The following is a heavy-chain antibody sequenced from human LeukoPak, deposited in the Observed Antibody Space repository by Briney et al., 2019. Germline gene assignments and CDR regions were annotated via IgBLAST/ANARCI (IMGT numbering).Heavy chain of an antibody. CDR3: TRDRIVVVAALVANDAFDI. D-gene: IGHD2-15*01. CDR1: GFTFSSYS. J-gene: IGHJ3*02. V-gene: IGHV3-21*03. Sequence: PGGPLRLSCAASGFTFSSYSMNWVRQAPGKGLEWVSSISSSSSYIYYADSVKGRFTISRDNAKNSLYLQMNSLKTEDTAVYYCTRDRIVVVAALVANDAFDIWGQGTMVTVSS. CDR2: ISSSSSYI.